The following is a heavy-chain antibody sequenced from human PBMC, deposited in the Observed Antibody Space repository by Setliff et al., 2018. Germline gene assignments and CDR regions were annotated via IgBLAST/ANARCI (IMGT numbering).Heavy chain of an antibody. CDR3: ARGPLAPFEH. CDR1: GFNFSNYE. V-gene: IGHV3-48*03. CDR2: ISYGSTT. D-gene: IGHD6-13*01. J-gene: IGHJ4*02. Sequence: GGSLRLSCSGSGFNFSNYEINWVRQAPGKGLEWISYISYGSTTFYADSVKGRFTSSRDDARNSVFLHMNSLTVEDTGVYYCARGPLAPFEHWGQGSLVTVSS.